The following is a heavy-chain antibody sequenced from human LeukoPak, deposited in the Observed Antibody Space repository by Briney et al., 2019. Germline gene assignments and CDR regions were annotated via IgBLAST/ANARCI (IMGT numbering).Heavy chain of an antibody. CDR2: ISGSGGST. D-gene: IGHD6-13*01. CDR1: GFTFSSYA. V-gene: IGHV3-23*01. CDR3: IILRGGAAAGDDVFDI. Sequence: PGGSLRLSCAASGFTFSSYAMSWVRQAPGKGLEWVSAISGSGGSTYYADSVKGRFTISRDNSKNTLYLQMNSLRAEDTAVYYCIILRGGAAAGDDVFDIWGQGTMVTVSS. J-gene: IGHJ3*02.